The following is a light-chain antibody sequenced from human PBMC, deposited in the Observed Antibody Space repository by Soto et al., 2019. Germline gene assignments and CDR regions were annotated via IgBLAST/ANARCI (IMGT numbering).Light chain of an antibody. J-gene: IGLJ1*01. CDR3: SSYTSSSTLLYV. CDR1: SSDGGGYNY. Sequence: SSLTQASPVSGSPGQSITLSCPGTSSDGGGYNYVSWYQQHPGKAPKLMIYDVSNRPSGVSNRFSGSKSGNTASLTISGLQAEDEADYYCSSYTSSSTLLYVFGTGTKVTVL. V-gene: IGLV2-14*01. CDR2: DVS.